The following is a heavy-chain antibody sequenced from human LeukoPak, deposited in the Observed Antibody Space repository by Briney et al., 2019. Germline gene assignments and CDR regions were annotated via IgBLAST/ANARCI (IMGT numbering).Heavy chain of an antibody. D-gene: IGHD1-26*01. CDR2: IRYDGSNK. Sequence: GGSLRLSCAASGFTFSSYGMHWVRQAPGKGLEWVAFIRYDGSNKYYADSVKGRFTISRNNSKNTLYLQMNSLRAEDTAVYYCAKGHPRSVGAPPDWGQGTLVTVSS. CDR1: GFTFSSYG. J-gene: IGHJ4*02. CDR3: AKGHPRSVGAPPD. V-gene: IGHV3-30*02.